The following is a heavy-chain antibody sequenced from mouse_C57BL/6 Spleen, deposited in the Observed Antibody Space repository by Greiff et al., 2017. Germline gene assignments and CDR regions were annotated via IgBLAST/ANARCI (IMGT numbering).Heavy chain of an antibody. D-gene: IGHD2-3*01. CDR1: GYTFTSYG. Sequence: QVQLKQSGAELARPGASVKLSCKASGYTFTSYGISWVKQRTGQGLEWIGEIYPRSGNTYYNEKFKGKATLTADKSSSTAYMELRSLTSKDSAVYFCAREVDDVYLYYFDYWGHVTTLTVSS. CDR2: IYPRSGNT. V-gene: IGHV1-81*01. J-gene: IGHJ2*01. CDR3: AREVDDVYLYYFDY.